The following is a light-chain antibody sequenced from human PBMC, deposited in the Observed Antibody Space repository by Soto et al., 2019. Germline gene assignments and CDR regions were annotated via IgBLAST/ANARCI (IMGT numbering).Light chain of an antibody. J-gene: IGKJ5*01. V-gene: IGKV3-15*01. Sequence: EILMTPSPDTLSLSPCQRATLSCRSSVSVRTDLAWYQQKPGQAPRLLIYGASTRAAGVPVRFSGSGSGSEFTLTIDTLQSEDFAVYYCQQYHNWLPITFGQGTRLEI. CDR3: QQYHNWLPIT. CDR1: VSVRTD. CDR2: GAS.